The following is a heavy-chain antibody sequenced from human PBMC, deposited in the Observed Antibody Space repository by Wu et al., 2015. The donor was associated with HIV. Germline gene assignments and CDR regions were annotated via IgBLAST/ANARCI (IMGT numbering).Heavy chain of an antibody. D-gene: IGHD4-23*01. Sequence: QVQLVQSGAEVRKPGSSVKVSCKASGGTFSSFAINWVRQAPGQGLEWMGGIIPMFATTSYSQKFQGRVTITTDESTNTAYMELSSLRSEDTAVYYCARGSDYGGNSFDYWGLGTLVTVSS. CDR2: IIPMFATT. J-gene: IGHJ4*02. V-gene: IGHV1-69*05. CDR3: ARGSDYGGNSFDY. CDR1: GGTFSSFA.